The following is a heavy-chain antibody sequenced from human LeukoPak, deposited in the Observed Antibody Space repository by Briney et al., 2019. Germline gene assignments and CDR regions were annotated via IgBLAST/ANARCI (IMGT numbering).Heavy chain of an antibody. J-gene: IGHJ4*02. Sequence: SETLSLTCAVSGGSVSSTYWWSWVRQPPGKGLEWIGEISHTGGANYNPSLKSRVTISVDKSKNQFSLKVTSVTAADTAVYYCARHIGIVGLRGFDYWGQGTLVTVSS. D-gene: IGHD2/OR15-2a*01. CDR3: ARHIGIVGLRGFDY. CDR1: GGSVSSTYW. CDR2: ISHTGGA. V-gene: IGHV4-4*02.